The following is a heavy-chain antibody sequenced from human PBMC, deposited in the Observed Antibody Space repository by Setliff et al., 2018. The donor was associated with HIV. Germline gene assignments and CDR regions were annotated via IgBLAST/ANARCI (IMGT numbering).Heavy chain of an antibody. CDR1: GGSISGDNYY. CDR3: ASRGIVVVTMSMPDEFFVH. Sequence: KPSETLSLTCAVSGGSISGDNYYWGWSRQAPGKGLEWIGSIYYSGTTYYNPSLRGRVTISVDRSRNQFSLTLNSVTAADTAAYYCASRGIVVVTMSMPDEFFVHWGHGTLVTVSS. J-gene: IGHJ1*01. D-gene: IGHD2-21*02. V-gene: IGHV4-39*01. CDR2: IYYSGTT.